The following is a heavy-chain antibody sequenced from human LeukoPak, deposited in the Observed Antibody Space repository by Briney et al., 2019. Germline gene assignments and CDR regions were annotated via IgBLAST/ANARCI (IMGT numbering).Heavy chain of an antibody. J-gene: IGHJ6*02. CDR1: GFTFSSYS. CDR3: ARDSLYYGSGSYYNVYYYYGMDV. V-gene: IGHV3-48*04. CDR2: ISSSSSTI. D-gene: IGHD3-10*01. Sequence: GGSLRLSCAASGFTFSSYSMNWVRQAPGKGLEWVSYISSSSSTIYYADSVKGRFTISRDNAKNSLYLQMNSLRAEDTAVYYCARDSLYYGSGSYYNVYYYYGMDVWGQGTTVTVSS.